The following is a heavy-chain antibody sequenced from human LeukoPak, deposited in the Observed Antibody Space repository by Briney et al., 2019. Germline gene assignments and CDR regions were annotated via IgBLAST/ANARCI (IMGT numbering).Heavy chain of an antibody. CDR2: IYYSGST. Sequence: PSETLSLTCTGSGGSISSYYWSWIRQPPGKGLEWSGYIYYSGSTNDNPSLNSRVTISVDTSKNQFSLKLSSVTAADTAVYYCARGRYDSSGYYPDYWGQGTLVTVSS. D-gene: IGHD3-22*01. V-gene: IGHV4-59*08. CDR1: GGSISSYY. CDR3: ARGRYDSSGYYPDY. J-gene: IGHJ4*02.